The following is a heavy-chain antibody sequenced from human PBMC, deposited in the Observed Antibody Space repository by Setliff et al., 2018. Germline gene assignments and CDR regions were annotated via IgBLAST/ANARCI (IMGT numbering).Heavy chain of an antibody. D-gene: IGHD6-6*01. J-gene: IGHJ4*02. V-gene: IGHV4-39*01. CDR3: ARSLGYSSSSVDY. CDR2: IYYSGST. CDR1: VGSISSSSYY. Sequence: PSETLSLTCTVSVGSISSSSYYWGWIRQPPGKGLEWIGSIYYSGSTYYNPSLKSRVTISVDTSKNQFSLKLSSVTAADTAVYYCARSLGYSSSSVDYWGQGTLVTSPQ.